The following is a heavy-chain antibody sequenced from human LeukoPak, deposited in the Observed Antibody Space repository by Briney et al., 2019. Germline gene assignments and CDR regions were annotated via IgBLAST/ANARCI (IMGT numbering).Heavy chain of an antibody. D-gene: IGHD1-1*01. Sequence: AGSLRLSCAASGFTFSSYAMNWVRQAPGKGLEWVANINQDGSQAYYVDSVKGRFTFSRDNAKNSVYLQMNSLKAEDTAVYYCARENWSIDYWGQGTLVTVSS. J-gene: IGHJ4*02. CDR3: ARENWSIDY. V-gene: IGHV3-7*01. CDR1: GFTFSSYA. CDR2: INQDGSQA.